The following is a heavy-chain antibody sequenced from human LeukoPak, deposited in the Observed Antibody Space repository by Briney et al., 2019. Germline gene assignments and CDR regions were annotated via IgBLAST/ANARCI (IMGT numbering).Heavy chain of an antibody. CDR2: IWYDGSNK. D-gene: IGHD6-13*01. J-gene: IGHJ4*02. Sequence: PGGSLRLSCAPSGFTLSSYGMHWVRHAPDKGLEWVAVIWYDGSNKYYADSVKGRFTISRDNSKNTPYLQMNSLRTQDTAVYYCARAPYSSSALDYWGQGNLVTVSS. CDR3: ARAPYSSSALDY. CDR1: GFTLSSYG. V-gene: IGHV3-33*01.